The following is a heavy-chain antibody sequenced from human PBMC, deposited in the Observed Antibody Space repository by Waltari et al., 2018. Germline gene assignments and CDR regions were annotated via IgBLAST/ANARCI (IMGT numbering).Heavy chain of an antibody. Sequence: EVQLVESVGYWEQHGWSLRLTCWASGFNFYQYEMNWVRQAPGKGREWVSQISESGNTVYYADSVRGRFTMYRDNAKNSVHLQMSSLRVEDTAVYFCAREYAHYGMDVWGQGTTVTVTS. D-gene: IGHD2-2*01. V-gene: IGHV3-48*03. CDR3: AREYAHYGMDV. J-gene: IGHJ6*02. CDR2: ISESGNTV. CDR1: GFNFYQYE.